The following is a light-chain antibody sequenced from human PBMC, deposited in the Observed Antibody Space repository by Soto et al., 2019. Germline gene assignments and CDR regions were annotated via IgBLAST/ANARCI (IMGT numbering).Light chain of an antibody. CDR2: WAS. CDR1: QSVLHSSNNKNY. CDR3: QQYYGTLWT. J-gene: IGKJ1*01. V-gene: IGKV4-1*01. Sequence: DIVMTQSPDSLAVSLGERASMNCKSSQSVLHSSNNKNYLAWYQQKPGQPPKLLIYWASTRESGVPDRFSGSGSGTDFALTISSLQAEDVAVYFCQQYYGTLWTFGQGTKVEIK.